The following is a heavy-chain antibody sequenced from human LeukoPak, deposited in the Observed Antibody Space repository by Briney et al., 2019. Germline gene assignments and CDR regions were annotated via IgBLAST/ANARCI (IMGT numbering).Heavy chain of an antibody. D-gene: IGHD3-10*01. CDR2: ISSDGSKA. CDR1: GFTFSNYW. J-gene: IGHJ4*02. V-gene: IGHV3-74*01. CDR3: ARDTYYYGSEENPNFDY. Sequence: GGSLRLSCAASGFTFSNYWMHWLRRTPGQGLVWVSRISSDGSKASYADSGKGRFSISRDNAKNTVDLKMNTLSVANTAVYYCARDTYYYGSEENPNFDYWGQGTLVTVSS.